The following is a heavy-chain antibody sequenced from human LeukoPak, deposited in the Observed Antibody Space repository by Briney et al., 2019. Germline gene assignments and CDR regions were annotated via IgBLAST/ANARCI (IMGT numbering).Heavy chain of an antibody. J-gene: IGHJ3*01. CDR1: GFTFSSYA. V-gene: IGHV3-23*01. CDR3: ARGATVANIYDAFDV. Sequence: VGSLRLSCAASGFTFSSYAMTWVRQAPGKGLEWVSLMRGSGSGGTTHYTDSVKGRFTISRDNSKSTLYLQMNSLRADDTALYYCARGATVANIYDAFDVWGQGTMVTVSS. CDR2: MRGSGSGGTT. D-gene: IGHD4-17*01.